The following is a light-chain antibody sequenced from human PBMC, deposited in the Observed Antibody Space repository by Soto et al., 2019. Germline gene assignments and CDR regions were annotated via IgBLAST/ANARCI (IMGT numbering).Light chain of an antibody. Sequence: IQLTQSPSSLSASVRDRVTITCRASQGISSYLAWYQQTPGKAPKLLIYAASTLQSGVPSRFIGSGSGADFTLTISSLQPDDFATYYCQQLSSYPRTFGQGTKVEIK. CDR3: QQLSSYPRT. CDR1: QGISSY. J-gene: IGKJ1*01. V-gene: IGKV1-9*01. CDR2: AAS.